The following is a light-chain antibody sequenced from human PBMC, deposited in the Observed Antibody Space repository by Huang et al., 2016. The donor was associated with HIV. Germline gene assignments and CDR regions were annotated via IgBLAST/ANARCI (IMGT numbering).Light chain of an antibody. CDR3: QQSYSAPL. CDR2: AAS. Sequence: DIQMTQSPSSLSASVGDGVTITCQASQTINNNLNWYQQKPGKAPKLLIYAASILQSGVPSRFSGSGSGTDFTLSISSLQPEDFATYYCQQSYSAPLFGPGTKVAVK. J-gene: IGKJ3*01. V-gene: IGKV1-39*01. CDR1: QTINNN.